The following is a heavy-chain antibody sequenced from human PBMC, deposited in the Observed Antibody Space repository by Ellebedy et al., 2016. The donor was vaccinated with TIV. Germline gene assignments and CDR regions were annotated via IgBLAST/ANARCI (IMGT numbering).Heavy chain of an antibody. J-gene: IGHJ6*03. CDR2: IWYDGSSK. CDR3: ARVISSGWYGGYMDV. V-gene: IGHV3-33*01. Sequence: GESLKISXAASGFTFSSYGMHWVRQAPGKGLEWVAVIWYDGSSKYYADSVKGRFTISRDNSKNTLYLQMNSLRAEDTAVYYCARVISSGWYGGYMDVWGKGTTVTVSS. CDR1: GFTFSSYG. D-gene: IGHD6-19*01.